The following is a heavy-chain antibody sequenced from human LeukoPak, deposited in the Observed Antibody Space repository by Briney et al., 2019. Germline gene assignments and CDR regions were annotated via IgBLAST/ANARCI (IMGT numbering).Heavy chain of an antibody. CDR3: VRDFPRERGYRYGYFDC. D-gene: IGHD5-18*01. V-gene: IGHV3-64D*09. Sequence: GGSLRLSCSASGFTFSSYAMHWVRQAPGKGLEYVSTISLNGGSTYYADSVKGRFTISRDNSKDTLYLQMTTLRAEDTAVYYCVRDFPRERGYRYGYFDCWGQGTLVTVSS. CDR2: ISLNGGST. J-gene: IGHJ4*02. CDR1: GFTFSSYA.